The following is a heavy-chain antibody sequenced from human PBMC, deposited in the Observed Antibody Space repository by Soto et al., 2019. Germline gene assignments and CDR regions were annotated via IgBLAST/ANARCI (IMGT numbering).Heavy chain of an antibody. Sequence: ASVKVSCKASGYTFTCYAMNWVRQAPGQGLEWMGWINTNTGNPTYAQGFTGRFVFSLDTSVSTAYLQICSLKAEDTAVYYCARDSPPNYYDFWSGYYHYYYYYGMDVWGQGTTVTVSS. CDR2: INTNTGNP. D-gene: IGHD3-3*01. V-gene: IGHV7-4-1*01. CDR3: ARDSPPNYYDFWSGYYHYYYYYGMDV. J-gene: IGHJ6*02. CDR1: GYTFTCYA.